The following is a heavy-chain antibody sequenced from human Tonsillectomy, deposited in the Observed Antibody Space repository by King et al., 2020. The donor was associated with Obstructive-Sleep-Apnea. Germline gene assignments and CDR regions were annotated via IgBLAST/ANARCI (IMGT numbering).Heavy chain of an antibody. Sequence: VQLVESGGGLVKPGGSLRLSCAASGFTFSSYSMNWVRQAPGKGLEWVSSISSSSSYIYYADSVKGRFTISRDNAKNSLYLQMNSLRAEDTVVYYCARDIVVVPAAIDYWGQGTLVTVSS. CDR3: ARDIVVVPAAIDY. J-gene: IGHJ4*02. CDR1: GFTFSSYS. CDR2: ISSSSSYI. D-gene: IGHD2-2*01. V-gene: IGHV3-21*01.